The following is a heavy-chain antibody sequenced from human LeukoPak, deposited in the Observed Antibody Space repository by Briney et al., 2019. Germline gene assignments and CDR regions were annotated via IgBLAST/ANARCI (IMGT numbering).Heavy chain of an antibody. Sequence: ASVKVSCKASGYTFTSYGISWVRQAPGQGLEWMGWISAYNGNTNYAQKLQGRVTMTTDTSTGTAYMELRSLRSDDTAVYYCARDVYCSSTSCYPYYFDYWGQGTLVTVSS. CDR1: GYTFTSYG. D-gene: IGHD2-2*01. CDR3: ARDVYCSSTSCYPYYFDY. J-gene: IGHJ4*02. V-gene: IGHV1-18*01. CDR2: ISAYNGNT.